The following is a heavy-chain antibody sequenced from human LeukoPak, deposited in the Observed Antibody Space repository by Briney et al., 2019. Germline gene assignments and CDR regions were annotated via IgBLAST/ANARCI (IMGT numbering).Heavy chain of an antibody. D-gene: IGHD5-18*01. CDR2: IRYDGSNK. CDR3: AKELVGRTDMPAYFDY. Sequence: GGSLRLSCAASGFTFSSYGMHWVRQAPGKGLEWVAFIRYDGSNKYYADSVKGRFTISRDNSKNTLYLQMNSLRAEDTAVYYCAKELVGRTDMPAYFDYWGQGTLVTVSS. V-gene: IGHV3-30*02. J-gene: IGHJ4*02. CDR1: GFTFSSYG.